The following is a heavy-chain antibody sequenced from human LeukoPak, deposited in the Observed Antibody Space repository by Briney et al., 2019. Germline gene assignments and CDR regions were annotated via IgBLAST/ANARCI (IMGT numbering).Heavy chain of an antibody. Sequence: GGSLRLSCAASGFTFRLFAMHWVRQSPGKALEWVAVTTFDGRNNYYADSVKGRFTISRDNSKNTLYLQMNSLRAEDTAVYSCAKDAVAPGSGGDYFDYWGQGTLVTVSS. J-gene: IGHJ4*02. V-gene: IGHV3-30*04. CDR1: GFTFRLFA. CDR2: TTFDGRNN. CDR3: AKDAVAPGSGGDYFDY. D-gene: IGHD3-10*01.